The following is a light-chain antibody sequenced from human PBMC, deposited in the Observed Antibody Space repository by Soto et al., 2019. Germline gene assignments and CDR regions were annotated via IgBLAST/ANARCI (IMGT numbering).Light chain of an antibody. CDR3: CSYAGTYSYV. Sequence: QPVLTQPRSVSGSPGQSVTISCTGTSNDVGGYDYVSWYQQHPGKAPKLIIYDVSKLPSGVPDRFSGSKSGNSASLTISGLQAEDEADYSCCSYAGTYSYVFGTETKLTVL. V-gene: IGLV2-11*01. CDR2: DVS. CDR1: SNDVGGYDY. J-gene: IGLJ1*01.